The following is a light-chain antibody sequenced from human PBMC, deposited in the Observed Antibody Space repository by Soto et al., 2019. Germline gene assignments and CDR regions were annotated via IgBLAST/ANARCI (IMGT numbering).Light chain of an antibody. CDR3: SSYTSSSTL. Sequence: QSVLPQPASVSGSPGQSITISCTGTSSDVGSYNYVSWYQQHPGKAPKLMIYEVSDRPSGISSRFSGAKSGNTASLTISGLHTEDEADYYCSSYTSSSTLFGTGTKVTVL. V-gene: IGLV2-14*01. CDR1: SSDVGSYNY. J-gene: IGLJ1*01. CDR2: EVS.